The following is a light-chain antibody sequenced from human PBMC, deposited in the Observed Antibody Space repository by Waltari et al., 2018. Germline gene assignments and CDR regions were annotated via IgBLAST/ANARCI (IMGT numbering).Light chain of an antibody. CDR2: KDT. CDR1: SLPTNF. CDR3: YSTDNSGLGV. J-gene: IGLJ2*01. V-gene: IGLV3-10*01. Sequence: SYELTQPPSVPVSPGQTARITRSGDSLPTNFACWYQQKLCQAPVLVIYKDTQRLAGSPGRFSGSSSATVATLTISGAQVEDEADYYCYSTDNSGLGVFGGGTKLAV.